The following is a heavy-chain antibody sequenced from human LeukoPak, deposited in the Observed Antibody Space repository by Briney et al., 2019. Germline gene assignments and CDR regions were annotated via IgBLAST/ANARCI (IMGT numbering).Heavy chain of an antibody. CDR1: GFMFSSYS. D-gene: IGHD3-10*01. CDR3: ARDWNYYGSGTSSGLDP. Sequence: GGSLRLSCAVSGFMFSSYSMHWVRQAPGKGLEWVSYISSSGSTKYYADSVKGRFTSSRDNAKNSLYLQMNSLRAEDTAVYYCARDWNYYGSGTSSGLDPWGQGTLVTVSS. V-gene: IGHV3-48*04. J-gene: IGHJ5*02. CDR2: ISSSGSTK.